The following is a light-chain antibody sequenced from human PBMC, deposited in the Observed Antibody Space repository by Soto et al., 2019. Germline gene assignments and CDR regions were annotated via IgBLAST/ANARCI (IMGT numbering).Light chain of an antibody. V-gene: IGKV3-20*01. CDR3: QQYGSPPPT. Sequence: EXVLTQSPGTLSLSQGERATLSCRASQSVSSSYLAWYQQKPGQAPRLLIYGASSRATGIPDRFSGSGSGTDFTLTISRLEPEDFAVYYCQQYGSPPPTFGQGTKVDIK. J-gene: IGKJ1*01. CDR1: QSVSSSY. CDR2: GAS.